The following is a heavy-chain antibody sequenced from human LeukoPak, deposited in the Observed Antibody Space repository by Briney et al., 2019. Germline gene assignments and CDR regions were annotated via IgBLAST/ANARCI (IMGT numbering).Heavy chain of an antibody. CDR1: GYSFARYW. D-gene: IGHD3-10*01. Sequence: GESLKISCKGSGYSFARYWIGWVRQVSGEGLEWMGIIYPTDSDTRYSPSFQGQVTISADKSISTAYLQWTSLKASDTAMYYCARSSYYYGSGSPDYWGQGTLVTVSS. CDR3: ARSSYYYGSGSPDY. J-gene: IGHJ4*02. V-gene: IGHV5-51*01. CDR2: IYPTDSDT.